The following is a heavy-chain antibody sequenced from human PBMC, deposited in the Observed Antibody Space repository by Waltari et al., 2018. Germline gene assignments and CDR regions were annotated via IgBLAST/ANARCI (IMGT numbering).Heavy chain of an antibody. J-gene: IGHJ6*03. V-gene: IGHV3-21*02. D-gene: IGHD6-6*01. CDR1: GFTFTTYS. Sequence: QLVESGGGLVKPGGSLRLSCAASGFTFTTYSMNWVRQAPGKGLEGVSYIHISGRNRYYADSVKGRFTISRDNAKNSLYLQMNSLRREDTAVYYCVRDASSMAVRPGFMDLWGKGTTVSVSS. CDR3: VRDASSMAVRPGFMDL. CDR2: IHISGRNR.